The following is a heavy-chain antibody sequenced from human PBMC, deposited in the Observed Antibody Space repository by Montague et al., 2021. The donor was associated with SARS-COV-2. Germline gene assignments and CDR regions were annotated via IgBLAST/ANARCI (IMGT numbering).Heavy chain of an antibody. CDR2: MSGFGSPESA. CDR1: GFTFSSYG. V-gene: IGHV3-23*01. CDR3: AKDRVVATSSTQYYYGMDV. D-gene: IGHD5-12*01. J-gene: IGHJ6*02. Sequence: SLRLSCAASGFTFSSYGMSWVRQTPGKGLEWVSGMSGFGSPESADHADSVKGRFTVSRDNSKNTLYLQMNSLRAEDTAVYYCAKDRVVATSSTQYYYGMDVWGQGTTVTVSS.